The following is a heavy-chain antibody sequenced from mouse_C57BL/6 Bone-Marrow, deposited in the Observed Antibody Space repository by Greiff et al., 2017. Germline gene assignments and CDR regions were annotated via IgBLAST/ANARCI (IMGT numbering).Heavy chain of an antibody. CDR3: ARGFTTVVGDYYAMDY. J-gene: IGHJ4*01. V-gene: IGHV1-64*01. D-gene: IGHD1-1*01. Sequence: QVQLQQPGAELVKPGASVKLSCKASGYTFTSYWMHWVKQRPGQGLEWIGMIHPNSGSTNYNEKFKSKATLTVDKSSSTAYMQLSSLTSEHSAVYYCARGFTTVVGDYYAMDYWGQGTSVTVSS. CDR2: IHPNSGST. CDR1: GYTFTSYW.